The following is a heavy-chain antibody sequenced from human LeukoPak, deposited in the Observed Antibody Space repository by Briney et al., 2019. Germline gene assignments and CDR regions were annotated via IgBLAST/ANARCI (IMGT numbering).Heavy chain of an antibody. CDR3: VRGVGVSRFNYLDP. J-gene: IGHJ5*02. CDR1: GLTFSSYD. D-gene: IGHD1-7*01. Sequence: GGSLRLSCAASGLTFSSYDMSWVRQAPGKGLEWVAVIWYDASNKYYVDSVKGRFTISRDNSKNTLYLQMNRLRDDDTAVYYCVRGVGVSRFNYLDPWGQGTLVIVSS. CDR2: IWYDASNK. V-gene: IGHV3-33*08.